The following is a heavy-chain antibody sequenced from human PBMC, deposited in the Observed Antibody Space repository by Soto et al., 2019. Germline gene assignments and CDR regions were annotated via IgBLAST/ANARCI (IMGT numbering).Heavy chain of an antibody. V-gene: IGHV3-53*01. D-gene: IGHD3-10*01. CDR2: IYSGGAT. CDR3: AKLGPYGSESYSFRYNWIDP. Sequence: GGSLRLSCAASGFSVSSSHMIWVRQAPGKGLEWVSVIYSGGATYYAVSVKGRFTISRDRSKNTVYLQMDGLRTDDTAVYHCAKLGPYGSESYSFRYNWIDPWGQGTLVTVSS. J-gene: IGHJ5*02. CDR1: GFSVSSSH.